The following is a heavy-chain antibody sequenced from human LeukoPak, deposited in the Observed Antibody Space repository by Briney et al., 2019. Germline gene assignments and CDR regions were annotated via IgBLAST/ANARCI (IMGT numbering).Heavy chain of an antibody. Sequence: ASVKVSCKASGYTFTGYYMHWVRQAPGQGLEWMGRINPNSGGTNYAQKFQGRVTITTDESTSTAYMELSSLRSEDTAVYYCAGKGYYDSSGYSYYFDYWGQGTLVTVSS. V-gene: IGHV1-2*06. CDR2: INPNSGGT. CDR3: AGKGYYDSSGYSYYFDY. CDR1: GYTFTGYY. J-gene: IGHJ4*02. D-gene: IGHD3-22*01.